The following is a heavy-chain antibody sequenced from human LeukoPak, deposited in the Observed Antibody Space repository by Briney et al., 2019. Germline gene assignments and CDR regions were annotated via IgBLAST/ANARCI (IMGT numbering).Heavy chain of an antibody. CDR1: GFTFSSYE. Sequence: GGSLRLSCAASGFTFSSYEMNWVRQAPGKGLEWVTYISSSGSTIYYADYVKGRFTVSRDNAKNSLYLQMNNLRAEDTALYYCGRDRVGGRGYSLDYLGQGTLVTVSS. D-gene: IGHD5-18*01. V-gene: IGHV3-48*03. CDR2: ISSSGSTI. CDR3: GRDRVGGRGYSLDY. J-gene: IGHJ4*02.